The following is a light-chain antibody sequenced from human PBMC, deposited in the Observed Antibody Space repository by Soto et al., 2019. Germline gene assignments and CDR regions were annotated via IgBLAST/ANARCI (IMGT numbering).Light chain of an antibody. V-gene: IGLV1-40*01. CDR1: SSNIGAGYD. CDR3: QSYDSSLSGVV. CDR2: ANS. Sequence: QLVLTQPPSVSGAPGQRVTISCTGGSSNIGAGYDVHWYQQLPGTAPKLLIYANSNRPSGVPDRFSGSKSGTSASLAITGLQAEDEADYYCQSYDSSLSGVVFGGGTKVTVL. J-gene: IGLJ2*01.